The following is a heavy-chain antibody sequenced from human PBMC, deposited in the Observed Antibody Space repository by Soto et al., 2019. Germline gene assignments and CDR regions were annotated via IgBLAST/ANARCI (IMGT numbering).Heavy chain of an antibody. CDR2: INPSGGST. V-gene: IGHV1-46*01. CDR1: GYIFTSYY. Sequence: GASVKVSCKASGYIFTSYYMHWVRQAPGQGLEWMGIINPSGGSTSYAQKFQGRVTMTRDTSTSTVYMELSSLRSEDTAVYYCARDSCSGGSCYVDSDFWGQGTLVTVSS. J-gene: IGHJ4*02. D-gene: IGHD2-15*01. CDR3: ARDSCSGGSCYVDSDF.